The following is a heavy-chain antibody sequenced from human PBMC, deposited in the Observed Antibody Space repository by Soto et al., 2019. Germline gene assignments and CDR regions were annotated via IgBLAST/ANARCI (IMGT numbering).Heavy chain of an antibody. CDR2: IWFDGSYK. V-gene: IGHV3-33*01. Sequence: GGSLRLSCAASGFSFSNFGMHWVRQAPGKGLEWVAVIWFDGSYKYYADSVKGRFTISRDNSKNTLYLQVDSLRAEDTAVYFCARDRHKDSDTSRKAFDIWGQGTMVTVSS. CDR3: ARDRHKDSDTSRKAFDI. D-gene: IGHD1-26*01. J-gene: IGHJ3*02. CDR1: GFSFSNFG.